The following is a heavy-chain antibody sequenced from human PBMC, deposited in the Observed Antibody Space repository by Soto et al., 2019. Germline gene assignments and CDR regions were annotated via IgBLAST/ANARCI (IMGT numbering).Heavy chain of an antibody. CDR1: GGSXSSGGYY. D-gene: IGHD3-22*01. J-gene: IGHJ4*02. Sequence: SETLSLTCTVSGGSXSSGGYYWSWIRQHPGKGLEWIGYIYYSGSTYYNPSLKSRVTISVDTSKNQFSLKLSSVTAADTAVYYCARAPRKGVYYYDSSGYYVFWGQGTLVTVSS. V-gene: IGHV4-31*03. CDR3: ARAPRKGVYYYDSSGYYVF. CDR2: IYYSGST.